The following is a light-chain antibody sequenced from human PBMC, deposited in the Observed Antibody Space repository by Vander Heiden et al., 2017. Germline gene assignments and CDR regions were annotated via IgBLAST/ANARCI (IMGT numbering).Light chain of an antibody. V-gene: IGLV2-11*01. CDR3: CSFAGSDTLV. CDR2: DGS. Sequence: QSALTQPRSVSGSPGPSVTISCTGTSRDVGGYNYVSWYQQRPGKAPKLMIYDGSKRPSGVPDRFSGSKSGSTASLTISGLQAEDEADYYCCSFAGSDTLVFGGGTKLTVL. CDR1: SRDVGGYNY. J-gene: IGLJ2*01.